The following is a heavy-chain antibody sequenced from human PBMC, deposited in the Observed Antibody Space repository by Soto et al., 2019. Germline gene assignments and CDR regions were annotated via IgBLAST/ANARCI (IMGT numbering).Heavy chain of an antibody. Sequence: RRSLRLSCAPAGFTFSNAWMGWVSQAPGKGLEWVGRIKSKTDGGTTDYAAPVKGRFTISRDDSKNTLDLQMNSLKPEITAMYYCPTLHYRVEYWGQGTLVTVSS. V-gene: IGHV3-15*01. CDR1: GFTFSNAW. CDR2: IKSKTDGGTT. D-gene: IGHD3-10*01. CDR3: PTLHYRVEY. J-gene: IGHJ4*02.